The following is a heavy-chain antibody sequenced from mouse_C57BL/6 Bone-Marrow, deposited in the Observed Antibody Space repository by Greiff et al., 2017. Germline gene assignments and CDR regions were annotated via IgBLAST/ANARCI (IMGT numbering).Heavy chain of an antibody. D-gene: IGHD1-1*01. CDR3: ARTYYGSSLWFAY. CDR1: GYSFTSYY. CDR2: IYPGSGNT. V-gene: IGHV1-66*01. Sequence: VQRVESGPELVKPGASVKISCKASGYSFTSYYIHWVKQRPGQGLEWIGWIYPGSGNTKYNEKFKGKATLTADTSSSTAYMQLSSLTSEDSAVYYCARTYYGSSLWFAYWGQGTLVTVSA. J-gene: IGHJ3*01.